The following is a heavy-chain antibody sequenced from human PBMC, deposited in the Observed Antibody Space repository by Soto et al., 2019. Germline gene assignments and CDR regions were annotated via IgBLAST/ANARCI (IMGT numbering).Heavy chain of an antibody. V-gene: IGHV4-34*01. D-gene: IGHD2-2*01. CDR1: GGSFSGYY. J-gene: IGHJ3*02. Sequence: SETLSLTCAVYGGSFSGYYWSWIRQPPGKGLEWIGEINHSGSTNYNPSLKSRVTISVDTSKNQFSLKLSSVTAADTAVYYCARRSVPAAPDHDAFDIWGQGTMVTVSS. CDR3: ARRSVPAAPDHDAFDI. CDR2: INHSGST.